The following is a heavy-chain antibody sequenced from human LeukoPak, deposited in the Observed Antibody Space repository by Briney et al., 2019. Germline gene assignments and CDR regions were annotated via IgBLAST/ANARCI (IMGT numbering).Heavy chain of an antibody. V-gene: IGHV3-23*01. CDR2: ISGSGGST. J-gene: IGHJ4*02. CDR1: GFTFSSYA. CDR3: ARVRTRGYSGYDCSY. Sequence: PGGSLRLSCAASGFTFSSYAMSWVRQAPGKGLEWVSAISGSGGSTYYADSVKGRFTISRDNSKNTLYLQMNSLRAEDTAVYYCARVRTRGYSGYDCSYWGQGTLVTVSS. D-gene: IGHD5-12*01.